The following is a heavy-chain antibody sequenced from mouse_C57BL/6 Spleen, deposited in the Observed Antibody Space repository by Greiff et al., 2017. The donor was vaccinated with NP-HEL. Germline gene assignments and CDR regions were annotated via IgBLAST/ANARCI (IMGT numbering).Heavy chain of an antibody. D-gene: IGHD2-5*01. CDR1: GYTFTSYW. V-gene: IGHV1-5*01. CDR2: IYPGNSDT. J-gene: IGHJ3*01. CDR3: TRAYYSNPWFAD. Sequence: EVQLQQSGTVLARPGASVKMSCKTSGYTFTSYWMHWVKQRPGQGLEWIGAIYPGNSDTSYNQKFKGKAKLTAVTSASTAYMELSSLTNEDSAVYYCTRAYYSNPWFADWGQGALVTVSA.